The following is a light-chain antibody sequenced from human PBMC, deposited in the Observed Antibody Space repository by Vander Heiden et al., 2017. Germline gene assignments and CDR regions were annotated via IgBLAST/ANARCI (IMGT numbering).Light chain of an antibody. CDR3: QQDYNSPVT. CDR2: GAS. Sequence: PGERATLSCRASQSLNSNFLVWYQQKPGQAPRLLIYGASSRATGIPDRFSGSGSGTDFTLTISRLEPEDFAVYYCQQDYNSPVTFGHGTKVDVK. CDR1: QSLNSNF. J-gene: IGKJ3*01. V-gene: IGKV3-20*01.